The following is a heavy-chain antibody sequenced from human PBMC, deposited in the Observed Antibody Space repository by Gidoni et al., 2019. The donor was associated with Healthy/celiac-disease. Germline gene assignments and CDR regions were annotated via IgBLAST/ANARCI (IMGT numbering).Heavy chain of an antibody. CDR3: RTYYYYYYMDV. Sequence: QVQLQQWGAGLLKPSETLSLTCAVYGGSFSGYYWSWIRQPPGKGLEWIGEINHSGSTNYNPSLKSRVTISVDTSKNQFSLKLCITVREGLRFGVVRTYYYYYYMDVWGKGTTVTVSS. V-gene: IGHV4-34*01. CDR1: GGSFSGYY. CDR2: INHSGST. J-gene: IGHJ6*03. D-gene: IGHD3-3*01.